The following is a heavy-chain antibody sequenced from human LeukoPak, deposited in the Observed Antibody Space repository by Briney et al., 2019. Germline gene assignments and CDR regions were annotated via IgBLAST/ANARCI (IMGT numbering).Heavy chain of an antibody. J-gene: IGHJ5*02. CDR3: ARAGDYYDSSGYPRA. CDR2: ISSSSSYI. CDR1: GFTFSSYS. Sequence: KSGGSLRLSCAASGFTFSSYSMNWVRQAPGKGLEWVSSISSSSSYIYYADSVKGRFTISRDNAKNSLYLQMNSLRAEDTAVYYCARAGDYYDSSGYPRAWGQGTLVTVSS. V-gene: IGHV3-21*01. D-gene: IGHD3-22*01.